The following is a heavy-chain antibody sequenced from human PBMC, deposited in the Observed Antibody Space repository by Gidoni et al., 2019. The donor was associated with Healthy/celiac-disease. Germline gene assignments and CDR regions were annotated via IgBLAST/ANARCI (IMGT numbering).Heavy chain of an antibody. CDR1: GFPFSSYA. CDR2: ISGSGGST. D-gene: IGHD4-17*01. J-gene: IGHJ1*01. Sequence: EVQLLESGGGLVQPVGSLRLSCEASGFPFSSYAMSWVRQAPGKGLEWVSAISGSGGSTYYADSVKGRFTISRDNSKNTLYLKMNSLRAEDTAVYYCAEGYDYPLEYFQHWGQGTLVTVSS. V-gene: IGHV3-23*01. CDR3: AEGYDYPLEYFQH.